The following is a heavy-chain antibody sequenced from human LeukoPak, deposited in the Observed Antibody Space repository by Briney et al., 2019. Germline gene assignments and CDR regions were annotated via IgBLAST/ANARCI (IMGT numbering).Heavy chain of an antibody. CDR2: IYYSGST. V-gene: IGHV4-39*07. D-gene: IGHD3-22*01. J-gene: IGHJ4*02. Sequence: SETLSLTCTVSGGSISSSSYYWGWIRQPPGKGLEWIGSIYYSGSTYYNPSLKSRVTISVDTSKNQFSLKLSSVTAADTAVYYCARSPSSGYQFGVFDYWGQGTLVTVSS. CDR3: ARSPSSGYQFGVFDY. CDR1: GGSISSSSYY.